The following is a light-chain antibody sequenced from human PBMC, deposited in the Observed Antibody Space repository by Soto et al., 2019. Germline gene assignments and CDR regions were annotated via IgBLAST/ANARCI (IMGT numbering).Light chain of an antibody. CDR3: QQYSSSPET. V-gene: IGKV3-20*01. CDR1: QSVSSIS. Sequence: EIVLTQSPGPLSLSPGERATLSCRASQSVSSISIAWDQQKPGLAPRLLIYGASSRATGIPDRFSGSGSGTDFALTISRLEPEDFAVYYCQQYSSSPETFGQGTKVEIK. J-gene: IGKJ1*01. CDR2: GAS.